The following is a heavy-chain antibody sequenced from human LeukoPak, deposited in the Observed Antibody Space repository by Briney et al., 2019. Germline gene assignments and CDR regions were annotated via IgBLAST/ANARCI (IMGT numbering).Heavy chain of an antibody. D-gene: IGHD3-3*01. CDR3: ARDDSAYYDFWSGYYTEWFDP. V-gene: IGHV4-4*07. CDR1: GGSFSSYY. J-gene: IGHJ5*02. Sequence: SETLSLTCAVYGGSFSSYYWSWIRQPAGKGLEWIGRIYTSGSTNYNPSLKSRVTMSVDTSKNQFSLKLSSVTAADTAVYYCARDDSAYYDFWSGYYTEWFDPWGQGTLVTVSS. CDR2: IYTSGST.